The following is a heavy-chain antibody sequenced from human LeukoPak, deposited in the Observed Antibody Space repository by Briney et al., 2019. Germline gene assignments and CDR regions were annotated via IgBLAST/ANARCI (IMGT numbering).Heavy chain of an antibody. D-gene: IGHD3-10*01. CDR2: INPNSGGT. V-gene: IGHV1-2*02. J-gene: IGHJ5*02. CDR3: AREYYGSGSYYTWFDP. CDR1: GGTFSSYA. Sequence: ASVKVSCKASGGTFSSYAISWVRQAPGQGLEWMGWINPNSGGTNYAQKFQGRVTMTRDTSISTAYMELSRPRSDDTAVYYCAREYYGSGSYYTWFDPWGQGTLVTVSS.